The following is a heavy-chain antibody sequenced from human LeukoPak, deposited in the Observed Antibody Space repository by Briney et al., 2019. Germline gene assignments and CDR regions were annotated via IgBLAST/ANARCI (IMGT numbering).Heavy chain of an antibody. CDR3: ARAVEMATILGYLQYYFDY. CDR2: INPNSGGT. D-gene: IGHD5-24*01. Sequence: ASVKVSCKASGYTFTGYYMHWVRQAPGQGLEWMGWINPNSGGTNYAQKFQGRVTMTRDTSISTAYMELSRLRSDDTAVYYCARAVEMATILGYLQYYFDYWGQGTLVTVSS. J-gene: IGHJ4*02. CDR1: GYTFTGYY. V-gene: IGHV1-2*02.